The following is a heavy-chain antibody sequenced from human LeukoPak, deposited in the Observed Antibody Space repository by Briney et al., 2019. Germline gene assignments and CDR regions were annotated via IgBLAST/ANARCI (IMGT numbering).Heavy chain of an antibody. CDR2: VYSSGNP. V-gene: IGHV4-39*01. CDR3: ARHWYGGAFDA. Sequence: KPSETLSLTCTVSGGSISTSSYYWGWIRQPPGKGLEWIGSVYSSGNPYYKSSLKSRVTISVDTSKNQFSLKLTSVTAADTAVYYCARHWYGGAFDAWGQGSMVTVSS. J-gene: IGHJ3*01. CDR1: GGSISTSSYY. D-gene: IGHD1-14*01.